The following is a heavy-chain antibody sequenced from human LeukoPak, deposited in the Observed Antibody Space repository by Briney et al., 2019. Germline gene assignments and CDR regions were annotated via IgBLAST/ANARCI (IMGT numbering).Heavy chain of an antibody. Sequence: SSQTLSLTCAISGDSISSNSAAWNWIRLSPSRGLEWLGRTLYRSNWLNDYAPSIKGRITINPDTSKNQFSVQLKSVTPEDTALYYCARGPDDLLHGRAFDFWGQGTMVTVSS. CDR1: GDSISSNSAA. CDR2: TLYRSNWLN. V-gene: IGHV6-1*01. J-gene: IGHJ3*01. CDR3: ARGPDDLLHGRAFDF. D-gene: IGHD3-3*01.